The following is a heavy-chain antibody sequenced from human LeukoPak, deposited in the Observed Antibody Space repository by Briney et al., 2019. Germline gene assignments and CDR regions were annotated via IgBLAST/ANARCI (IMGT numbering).Heavy chain of an antibody. CDR1: GGTFSSYA. V-gene: IGHV1-69*13. J-gene: IGHJ4*02. D-gene: IGHD2-15*01. Sequence: SVKVSCKASGGTFSSYAISWVRQAPRQGLEWMGGIIPIFGTANYAQKFQGRVTITADESTSTAYMELSSLRSEDTAVYYCARDYRDVCSGGSCYSSDYWGQGTLVTVSS. CDR2: IIPIFGTA. CDR3: ARDYRDVCSGGSCYSSDY.